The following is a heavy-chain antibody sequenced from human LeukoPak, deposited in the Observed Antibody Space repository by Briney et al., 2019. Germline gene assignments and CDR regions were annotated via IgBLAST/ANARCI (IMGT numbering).Heavy chain of an antibody. CDR3: ARLSRVRGGPGDFDY. J-gene: IGHJ4*02. CDR2: IYPGDSDT. V-gene: IGHV5-51*01. Sequence: GESLKISCKGSGYSFTNYWIGWVRQMPGKGLEWMGIIYPGDSDTRYSPSFQGQVTISADKSISTAYLQWSSLKASDTAMYYCARLSRVRGGPGDFDYWGQGTLVTVSS. CDR1: GYSFTNYW. D-gene: IGHD3-10*01.